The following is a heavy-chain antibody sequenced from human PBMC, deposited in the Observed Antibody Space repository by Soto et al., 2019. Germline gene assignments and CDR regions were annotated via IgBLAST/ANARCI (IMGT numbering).Heavy chain of an antibody. CDR1: GGSVTSGTYC. CDR2: IYYSGST. CDR3: ATANAGAFNI. Sequence: PSETLSLTCTVSGGSVTSGTYCWSWIRQPPGKGLEYIGYIYYSGSTNYNPSLNGRVTISVDTPKNQFSLKLSSATAADTALYYCATANAGAFNIWGQGTMVTVSS. V-gene: IGHV4-61*01. J-gene: IGHJ3*02.